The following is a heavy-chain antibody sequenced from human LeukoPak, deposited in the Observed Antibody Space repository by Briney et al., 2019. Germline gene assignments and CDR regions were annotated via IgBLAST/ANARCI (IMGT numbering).Heavy chain of an antibody. D-gene: IGHD3-10*02. CDR3: AELGITMIGGV. J-gene: IGHJ6*04. Sequence: GGSLRLSCAASGFPFSSYEMNWVRQAPGKGLEWVSYISSSGSTIYYADSAKGRFTISRDNAKKSLYLQMNSLRAEDTAVYYCAELGITMIGGVWGKGTTVTISS. CDR1: GFPFSSYE. CDR2: ISSSGSTI. V-gene: IGHV3-48*03.